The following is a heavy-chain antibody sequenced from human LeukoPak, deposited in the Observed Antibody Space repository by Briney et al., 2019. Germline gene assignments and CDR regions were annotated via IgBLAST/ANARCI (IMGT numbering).Heavy chain of an antibody. V-gene: IGHV3-30-3*01. CDR3: ASPPPSYCGGDCYSDYYYYMDV. J-gene: IGHJ6*03. CDR2: ISYDGSNK. D-gene: IGHD2-21*01. Sequence: PGGSLRLSCAASGFTFSSYAMHWVRQAPGKGLEWVAVISYDGSNKYYADSVKGRFTISRDNSKNTLYLQMNSLRAEDTAVYYCASPPPSYCGGDCYSDYYYYMDVWGKGTTVTVSS. CDR1: GFTFSSYA.